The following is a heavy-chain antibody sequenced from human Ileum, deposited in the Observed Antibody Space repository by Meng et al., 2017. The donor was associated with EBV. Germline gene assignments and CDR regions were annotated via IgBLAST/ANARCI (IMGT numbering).Heavy chain of an antibody. J-gene: IGHJ4*02. D-gene: IGHD3-22*01. CDR2: IDYSGSA. CDR1: GGSVATTSDN. CDR3: ARGSTFILVD. Sequence: QVRLQGPGPGLVKPSETLSLTCTVSGGSVATTSDNWSWLRQPPGKGLEWIGYIDYSGSAKYNPALQSRVDMSVDTSKNHFSLKLRSVTAADTGLYYCARGSTFILVDWGQGTLVTVSS. V-gene: IGHV4-61*03.